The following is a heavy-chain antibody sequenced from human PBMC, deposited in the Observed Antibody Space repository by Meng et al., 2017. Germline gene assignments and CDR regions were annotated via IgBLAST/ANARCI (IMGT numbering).Heavy chain of an antibody. CDR2: IYYSGST. CDR3: ARDCRGSSTSCPSDY. Sequence: SETLSLTCTVSGGSISSSSYYWGWIRQPPGKGLEWIGSIYYSGSTYYNPSLKSRVTMSVDTSKNQFSLKLSSVTAADTAVYYCARDCRGSSTSCPSDYWGQGTRVTVSS. J-gene: IGHJ4*02. CDR1: GGSISSSSYY. V-gene: IGHV4-39*07. D-gene: IGHD2-2*01.